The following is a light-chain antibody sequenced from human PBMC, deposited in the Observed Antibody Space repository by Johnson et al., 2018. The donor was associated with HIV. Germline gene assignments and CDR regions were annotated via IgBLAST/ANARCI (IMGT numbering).Light chain of an antibody. CDR1: VSNIESYF. Sequence: QSVLTQPPSVSAAPGQTVNISCSGNVSNIESYFVSWYQQLPGAAPTLLIYEDNKRPSGIPDRFSGSKSGATATLGITGLQTGDEADYYCGTWDSSLNAGVFGTGTRVTVL. J-gene: IGLJ1*01. V-gene: IGLV1-51*02. CDR2: EDN. CDR3: GTWDSSLNAGV.